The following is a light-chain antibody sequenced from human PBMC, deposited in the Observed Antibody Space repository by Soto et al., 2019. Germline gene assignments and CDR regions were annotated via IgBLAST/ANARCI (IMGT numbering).Light chain of an antibody. V-gene: IGLV2-14*01. CDR2: EVS. CDR1: SSDVGGYNY. Sequence: QSALTQPASVSGSPGQSITISCTGTSSDVGGYNYVSWYQQHPGKAPKLMIYEVSNRPSGVSNRFPGSKSGNTASLTISGLQAEDEADYYCSSYTSSSTPDVFGTGTKLTVL. J-gene: IGLJ1*01. CDR3: SSYTSSSTPDV.